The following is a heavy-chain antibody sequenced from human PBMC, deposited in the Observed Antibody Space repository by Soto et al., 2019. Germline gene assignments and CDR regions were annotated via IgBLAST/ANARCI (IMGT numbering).Heavy chain of an antibody. CDR2: KYHSGST. Sequence: PSETLSLTCAVSGYSIISDYYWGWIRQPPGKGLEWIASKYHSGSTYYNPSLKSRVTISVDTSKNQLSLKLSSVTAADTAVYYCARGVLGATTYFDYWGQGTLVTVSS. CDR1: GYSIISDYY. CDR3: ARGVLGATTYFDY. J-gene: IGHJ4*02. D-gene: IGHD1-26*01. V-gene: IGHV4-38-2*01.